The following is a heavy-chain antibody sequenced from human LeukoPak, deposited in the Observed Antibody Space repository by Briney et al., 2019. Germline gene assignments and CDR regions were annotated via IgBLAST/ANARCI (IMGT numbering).Heavy chain of an antibody. CDR1: RFTFDTYA. D-gene: IGHD3-22*01. Sequence: PGVSLRLSCAASRFTFDTYAMHWVRQSPGKGLEWVATISYDGANKKHADSVKDRFTISRDNSKSTLYLQMNSLRVEDTAVYYCTRGPGLHDSNHLDFWGQGTLVTVSS. J-gene: IGHJ4*02. CDR2: ISYDGANK. V-gene: IGHV3-30*04. CDR3: TRGPGLHDSNHLDF.